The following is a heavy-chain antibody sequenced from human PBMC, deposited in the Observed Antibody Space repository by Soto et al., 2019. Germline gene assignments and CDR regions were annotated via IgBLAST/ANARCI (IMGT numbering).Heavy chain of an antibody. CDR2: ISYDGSNK. D-gene: IGHD1-26*01. J-gene: IGHJ4*02. CDR3: AKDGATNFDY. Sequence: PGGSLRLSCAASGFTFSSYGMHWVRQAPGKGLEWVAVISYDGSNKYYADSVKGRFTTSRDNSKNTLYLQMNSLRAEDTAVYYCAKDGATNFDYWGQGTLVTVSS. V-gene: IGHV3-30*18. CDR1: GFTFSSYG.